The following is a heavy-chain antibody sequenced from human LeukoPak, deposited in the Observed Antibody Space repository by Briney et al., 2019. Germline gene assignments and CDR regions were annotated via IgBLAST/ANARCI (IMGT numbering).Heavy chain of an antibody. J-gene: IGHJ4*02. CDR1: GFTFSSYE. CDR3: ARGLLGYCCGGSCYYVY. Sequence: PGGSLRLSCAASGFTFSSYEMNWVRQAPGKGLEWVSYISSSGSNIYYADSVKGRFTISRDNAKNSLYLQMNSLRAADTAVSYCARGLLGYCCGGSCYYVYWGQGTLVTVSS. CDR2: ISSSGSNI. D-gene: IGHD2-15*01. V-gene: IGHV3-48*03.